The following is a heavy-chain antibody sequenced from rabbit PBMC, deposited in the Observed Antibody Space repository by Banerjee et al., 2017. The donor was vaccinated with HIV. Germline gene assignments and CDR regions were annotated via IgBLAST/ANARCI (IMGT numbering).Heavy chain of an antibody. CDR3: ARVPYSGYAGYGYAFFNL. D-gene: IGHD6-1*01. V-gene: IGHV1S45*01. CDR1: GFSFSSSYW. J-gene: IGHJ4*01. Sequence: QEQLVESGGGLVQPGGSLKLSCKASGFSFSSSYWICWVRQAPGKGLEWIACIYAGDGYTYYASWAKGRFTISKTSSTTVTLQMTSLTAADTATYFCARVPYSGYAGYGYAFFNLWGPGTLVTV. CDR2: IYAGDGYT.